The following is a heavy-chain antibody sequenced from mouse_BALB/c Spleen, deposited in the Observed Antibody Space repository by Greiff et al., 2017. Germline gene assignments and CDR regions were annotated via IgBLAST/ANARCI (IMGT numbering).Heavy chain of an antibody. D-gene: IGHD3-1*01. CDR1: GFTFSSYG. CDR2: ISSGGSYT. V-gene: IGHV5-6*01. Sequence: EVMLVESGGDLVKPGGSLKLSCAASGFTFSSYGMSWVRQTPDKRLEWVATISSGGSYTYYPDSVKGRFTISRDNAKNTLYLQMSSLKSEDTAMYYCARGLGLFDYWGQGTTLTVSS. CDR3: ARGLGLFDY. J-gene: IGHJ2*01.